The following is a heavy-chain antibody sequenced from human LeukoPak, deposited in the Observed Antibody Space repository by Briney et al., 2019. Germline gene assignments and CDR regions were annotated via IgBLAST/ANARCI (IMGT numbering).Heavy chain of an antibody. CDR3: ARDSLRTAIAMAGGNWFDP. V-gene: IGHV1-2*02. Sequence: ASVKVSCKASGYTFTGYYMHWVRQAPGQGLEWMGWINPNRGGTNYALKFQGRVTMTRDTSISTAYMEVSRLTSDDTAVYYCARDSLRTAIAMAGGNWFDPWGQGTLVTVSS. CDR2: INPNRGGT. D-gene: IGHD6-19*01. CDR1: GYTFTGYY. J-gene: IGHJ5*02.